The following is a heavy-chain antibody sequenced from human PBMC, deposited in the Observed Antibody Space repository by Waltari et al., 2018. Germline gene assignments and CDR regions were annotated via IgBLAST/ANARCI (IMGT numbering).Heavy chain of an antibody. CDR3: ARDVTGYYYFDL. Sequence: EVQLVESGGGLIQHGGSLRLSCAASGFTVSRNYMSWVRQAPGKGLEWVSVINSGGDTHYADSVKGRFTISRDNAKNTVYLQMNTLRAEDTALYYCARDVTGYYYFDLWGRGTLVTVSS. J-gene: IGHJ2*01. CDR2: INSGGDT. CDR1: GFTVSRNY. V-gene: IGHV3-53*01.